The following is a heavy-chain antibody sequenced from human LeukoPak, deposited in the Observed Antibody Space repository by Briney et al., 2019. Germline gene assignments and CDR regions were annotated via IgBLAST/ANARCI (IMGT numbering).Heavy chain of an antibody. CDR2: INHSGST. J-gene: IGHJ4*02. CDR3: ARRIAY. CDR1: GGPFSGYY. V-gene: IGHV4-34*01. Sequence: NTSETLSLTCAVYGGPFSGYYWSRIRQPPGKGLEWIGKINHSGSTNYNPSLQSRVPISVDTSKTQFSLKLSSVTAADPAVYYCARRIAYWGQGTLVTVSS.